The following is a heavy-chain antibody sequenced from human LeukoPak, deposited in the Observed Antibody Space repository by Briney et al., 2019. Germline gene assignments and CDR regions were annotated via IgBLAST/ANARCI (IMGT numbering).Heavy chain of an antibody. Sequence: SETLSLTCAVYGGSFSGYYWSWIRQPPGKGLEWIGEINHSGSTNYNPSLKSRVTISVDTSKNQFSLKLSSVTAADTAVYYCARESDRSFLSDIWGQGTMVTVSS. CDR1: GGSFSGYY. J-gene: IGHJ3*02. V-gene: IGHV4-34*01. CDR2: INHSGST. D-gene: IGHD3-10*01. CDR3: ARESDRSFLSDI.